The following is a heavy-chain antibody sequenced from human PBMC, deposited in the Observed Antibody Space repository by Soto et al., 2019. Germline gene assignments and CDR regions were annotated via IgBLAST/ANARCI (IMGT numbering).Heavy chain of an antibody. D-gene: IGHD2-2*02. Sequence: SVKGSWKASGDTFTSYYMQWVRQAPGQGLEWMGIINPSGGSTSYAQKLQGRVTMTRDTSTSTVYMELSRLRSEETAVYYCARVKRRCRGYCSTTSCDTRGIAVEVNWVDPW. CDR1: GDTFTSYY. J-gene: IGHJ5*02. CDR2: INPSGGST. V-gene: IGHV1-46*01. CDR3: ARVKRRCRGYCSTTSCDTRGIAVEVNWVDP.